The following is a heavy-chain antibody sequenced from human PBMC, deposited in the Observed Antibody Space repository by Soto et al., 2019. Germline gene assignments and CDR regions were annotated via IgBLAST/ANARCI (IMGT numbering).Heavy chain of an antibody. CDR2: IKSKTDGGTT. J-gene: IGHJ4*02. D-gene: IGHD6-13*01. Sequence: GGSLRLSCTVSGFAFRHNYLTWIRQAPGKGLEWVGRIKSKTDGGTTDYAAPVKGRFTISRDDSKNMLYLQMNSLKTEDTAVYSCTTGLGQQLVPFDYWGQGTLVTVSS. CDR1: GFAFRHNY. CDR3: TTGLGQQLVPFDY. V-gene: IGHV3-15*01.